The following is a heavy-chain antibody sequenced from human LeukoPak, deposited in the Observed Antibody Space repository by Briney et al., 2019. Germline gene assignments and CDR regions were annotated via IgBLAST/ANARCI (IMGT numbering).Heavy chain of an antibody. D-gene: IGHD4-17*01. Sequence: SDTLSLTCSISGVSISRSFYYWGWIRQPPGKRLEWFGNLYYTGSTYYNPSLKSRVSMSVDTSKNQFSLNLISVTAADTAVYFCARRPNLPADYGDYWRFDVWGQGRRVTVSS. V-gene: IGHV4-39*01. J-gene: IGHJ3*01. CDR3: ARRPNLPADYGDYWRFDV. CDR1: GVSISRSFYY. CDR2: LYYTGST.